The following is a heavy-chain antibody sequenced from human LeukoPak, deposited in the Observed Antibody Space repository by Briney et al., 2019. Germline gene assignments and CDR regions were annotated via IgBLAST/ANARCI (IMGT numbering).Heavy chain of an antibody. CDR1: GGSISSGSYY. CDR3: ARGPGGLWFGELTYYYYYMDV. J-gene: IGHJ6*03. CDR2: IYTSGST. D-gene: IGHD3-10*01. Sequence: SETLSLTCTVSGGSISSGSYYWSWIRQPAGKGLEWIGRIYTSGSTNYNPSLKSRVTISVDTSKNQFSLKLSSVTAADTAVYYCARGPGGLWFGELTYYYYYMDVWGKGTTVTISS. V-gene: IGHV4-61*02.